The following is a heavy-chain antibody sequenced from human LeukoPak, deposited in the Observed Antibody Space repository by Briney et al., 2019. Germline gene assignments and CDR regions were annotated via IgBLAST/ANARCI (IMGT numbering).Heavy chain of an antibody. D-gene: IGHD2-15*01. Sequence: QSGGSLRLSCAASGFTVSSNYMTWVRQAPGKGLEWVSVIYAGGSTYYADSVKGRFTISRDNSKNTLYLLMNNLRAEDTAVYYCARDGGDCSGDSCYVDYWGQGTLVTVSS. CDR3: ARDGGDCSGDSCYVDY. CDR1: GFTVSSNY. CDR2: IYAGGST. V-gene: IGHV3-53*01. J-gene: IGHJ4*02.